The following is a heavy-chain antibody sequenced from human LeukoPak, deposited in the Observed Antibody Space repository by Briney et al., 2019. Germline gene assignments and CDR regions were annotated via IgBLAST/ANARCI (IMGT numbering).Heavy chain of an antibody. CDR3: ARVRYSSGYYYAWDAFDI. CDR1: GGSFSGYY. Sequence: SETLSLTCAVYGGSFSGYYWSLIRQPPGKGLEWIGEINHSGSTNYNPSLKSRVTISVDTSKNQFSLKLSSVTAADTAVYYCARVRYSSGYYYAWDAFDIWGQGTMVTVSS. J-gene: IGHJ3*02. D-gene: IGHD3-22*01. V-gene: IGHV4-34*01. CDR2: INHSGST.